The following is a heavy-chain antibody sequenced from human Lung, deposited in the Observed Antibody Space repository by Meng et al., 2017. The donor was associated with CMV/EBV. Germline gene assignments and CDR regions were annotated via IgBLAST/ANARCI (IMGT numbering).Heavy chain of an antibody. J-gene: IGHJ4*02. Sequence: LSLSFEASGFSLTTYAMQWVRQAPGRGLEWVAIVWFDGSKESYVNSVKGRFTVSRDISKNTVYLQMNSLRAEDTAVYYCAKGNGMVDSWGQGTLVTVSS. D-gene: IGHD1-1*01. CDR1: GFSLTTYA. CDR3: AKGNGMVDS. V-gene: IGHV3-33*03. CDR2: VWFDGSKE.